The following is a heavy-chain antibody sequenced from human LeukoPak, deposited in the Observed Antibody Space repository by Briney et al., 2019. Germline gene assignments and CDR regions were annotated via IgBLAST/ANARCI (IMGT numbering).Heavy chain of an antibody. CDR3: AKDYGVVPAAIHWVFDY. CDR1: GFIFSDYY. CDR2: IGSSGRTI. J-gene: IGHJ4*02. Sequence: GGSLRLSCAASGFIFSDYYMNWIRQAPGKGLEWVSYIGSSGRTIYYADSVKGRFTISRDNSKNTLYLQMNSLRAEDTAVYYCAKDYGVVPAAIHWVFDYWGQGTLVTVSS. D-gene: IGHD2-2*01. V-gene: IGHV3-11*01.